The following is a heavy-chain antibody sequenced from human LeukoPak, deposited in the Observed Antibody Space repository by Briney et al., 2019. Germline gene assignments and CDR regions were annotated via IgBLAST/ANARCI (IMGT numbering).Heavy chain of an antibody. CDR3: ARGSTYYESSGQVPFDY. CDR2: ISGSSGII. V-gene: IGHV3-48*01. J-gene: IGHJ4*02. Sequence: GGPLKLSCEPSGFPLNTYTMNWFRQAPGRGLEWVSYISGSSGIIDYADSVRGRFTISRDNAKNSLYLQMNSLRAEDTAVYYCARGSTYYESSGQVPFDYWGQGTLVTVSS. D-gene: IGHD3-22*01. CDR1: GFPLNTYT.